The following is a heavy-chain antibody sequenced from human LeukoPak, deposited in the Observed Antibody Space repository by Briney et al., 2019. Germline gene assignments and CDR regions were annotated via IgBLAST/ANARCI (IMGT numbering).Heavy chain of an antibody. J-gene: IGHJ4*02. CDR3: ASDHYCSSTSCYGPV. Sequence: SETLSLTCTVSGGSISSYYWSWIRQPPGKGLEWIGYIYYSGSTNYNPSLKSRVTISVDTSKNQFSLKLSSVTAEDTGVYYCASDHYCSSTSCYGPVWGQGTLVTVSS. V-gene: IGHV4-59*01. CDR1: GGSISSYY. CDR2: IYYSGST. D-gene: IGHD2-2*01.